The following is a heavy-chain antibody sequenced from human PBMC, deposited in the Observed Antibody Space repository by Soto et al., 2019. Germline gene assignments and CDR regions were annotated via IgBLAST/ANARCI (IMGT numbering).Heavy chain of an antibody. Sequence: PSQTLSLPCFVAGYSIPSGYYWGWIRQPPGTGLEWIGSIYHTGSTYFNPSLKSRVTISVDTSKNQLFLKLSSVTAADSAVYYCARAPATGTSPVYYGLDVWGQGTTVTVSS. CDR3: ARAPATGTSPVYYGLDV. D-gene: IGHD6-13*01. CDR1: GYSIPSGYY. J-gene: IGHJ6*02. CDR2: IYHTGST. V-gene: IGHV4-38-2*02.